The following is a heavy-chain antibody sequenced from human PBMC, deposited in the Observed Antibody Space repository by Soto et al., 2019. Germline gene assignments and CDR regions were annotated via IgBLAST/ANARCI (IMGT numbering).Heavy chain of an antibody. Sequence: QVQLQESGPGLVKPSETLSLTCTVSGGSISSYYWSWIRQPPGKGLEWIGYIYYSGSTNYNPSLKSRVTISVDTSKNQFSLKLSSVNAADTAVYYCAREGYSYEIDYWGQGTLVTVS. J-gene: IGHJ4*02. CDR2: IYYSGST. V-gene: IGHV4-59*01. D-gene: IGHD5-18*01. CDR3: AREGYSYEIDY. CDR1: GGSISSYY.